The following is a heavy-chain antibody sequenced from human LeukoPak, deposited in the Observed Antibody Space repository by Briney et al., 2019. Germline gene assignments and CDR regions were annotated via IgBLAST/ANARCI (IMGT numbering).Heavy chain of an antibody. V-gene: IGHV3-7*03. CDR1: GFTFSSYW. J-gene: IGHJ4*02. CDR3: ARSLWFGDN. Sequence: GGSLRLSCEASGFTFSSYWMSWVRQAPGKGLEWVANIKQDGSEKYYVDSVKGRFTISRDNAKDSLYLQMNSLRAEDTAVYYCARSLWFGDNWGQGTLVTVSS. CDR2: IKQDGSEK. D-gene: IGHD3-10*01.